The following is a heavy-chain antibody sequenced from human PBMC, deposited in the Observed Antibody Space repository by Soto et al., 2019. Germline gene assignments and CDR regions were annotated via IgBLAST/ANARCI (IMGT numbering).Heavy chain of an antibody. V-gene: IGHV3-23*01. D-gene: IGHD3-22*01. CDR3: ARDHYDSSGYYSYYDYYGMDV. CDR2: ISGSGGST. J-gene: IGHJ6*02. Sequence: GGSLRLSCAASGFTFSSYAMSWVRQAPGKGLEWVSAISGSGGSTYYADSVKGRFTISRDNSKNTLYLQMNSLRAEDTAVYYCARDHYDSSGYYSYYDYYGMDVWGQGTTVTVSS. CDR1: GFTFSSYA.